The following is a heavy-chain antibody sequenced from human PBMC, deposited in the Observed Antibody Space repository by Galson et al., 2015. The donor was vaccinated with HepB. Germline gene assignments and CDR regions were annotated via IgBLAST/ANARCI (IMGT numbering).Heavy chain of an antibody. V-gene: IGHV3-23*01. J-gene: IGHJ4*02. CDR3: AKDVKGGDTYYDFWSGYRAFDY. Sequence: SLRLSCAASGFTFSSYAMSWVRQAPGKGLEWVSAISGSGGSTYYADSVKGRFTISRDNSKNTLYLQMNSLRAEDTAVYYCAKDVKGGDTYYDFWSGYRAFDYWGQGTLVTVSS. CDR2: ISGSGGST. CDR1: GFTFSSYA. D-gene: IGHD3-3*01.